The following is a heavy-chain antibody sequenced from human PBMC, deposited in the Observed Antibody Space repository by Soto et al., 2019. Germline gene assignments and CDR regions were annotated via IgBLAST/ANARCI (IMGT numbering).Heavy chain of an antibody. Sequence: SVKVSCKASGGTFSSYAISWVRQAPGQGLEWMGGIIPIFGTANYAHKCQGRVTITADESTSTAYMELSSLRSEDTAVYYCASGGEYSSIPFPYNWFDPWGQGTLVTSPQ. J-gene: IGHJ5*02. CDR2: IIPIFGTA. V-gene: IGHV1-69*13. D-gene: IGHD6-6*01. CDR3: ASGGEYSSIPFPYNWFDP. CDR1: GGTFSSYA.